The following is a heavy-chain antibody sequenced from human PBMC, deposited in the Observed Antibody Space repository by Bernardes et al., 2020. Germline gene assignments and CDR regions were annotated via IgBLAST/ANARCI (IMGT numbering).Heavy chain of an antibody. V-gene: IGHV4-59*11. CDR3: ARVKEDITRLGVVIHAFDI. J-gene: IGHJ3*02. CDR2: IYYSGST. CDR1: GGSISSHY. D-gene: IGHD3-3*01. Sequence: SDTLSLTCTVSGGSISSHYWSWIRQSPGKGLEWIGDIYYSGSTNYKPSLKSRFTISIATSKKRISLNLTSVTAADTAVYYCARVKEDITRLGVVIHAFDIWGQGTMVTVSS.